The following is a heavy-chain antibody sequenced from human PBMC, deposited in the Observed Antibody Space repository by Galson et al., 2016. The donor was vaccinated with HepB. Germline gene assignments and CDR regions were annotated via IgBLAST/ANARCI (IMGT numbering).Heavy chain of an antibody. V-gene: IGHV3-48*03. D-gene: IGHD3-10*01. Sequence: SLRLSCAVSGFSLSNYEMNWVRQAPGKGPEWLSYSRYSGTTYYADSVKGRLTTSRDNAANSLFLQMNNLRSDDTGVYFCVRGTSKSWYGYKRSYYYTMDVWGRGTTVIVSS. J-gene: IGHJ6*02. CDR1: GFSLSNYE. CDR3: VRGTSKSWYGYKRSYYYTMDV. CDR2: SRYSGTT.